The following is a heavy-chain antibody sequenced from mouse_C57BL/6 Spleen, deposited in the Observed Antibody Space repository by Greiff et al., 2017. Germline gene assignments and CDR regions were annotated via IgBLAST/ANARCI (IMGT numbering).Heavy chain of an antibody. Sequence: VQLQQSGAELVRPGTSVKVSCKASGYAITNCLIEWVKQRTGRGLVWIGVINPGSGGTNYNEKFKGKATLTADKSSSTAYKQLSSLTAEDSAVYCCTRGDYSYFDYWGQGTTLTVSS. CDR3: TRGDYSYFDY. D-gene: IGHD2-12*01. V-gene: IGHV1-54*01. J-gene: IGHJ2*01. CDR1: GYAITNCL. CDR2: INPGSGGT.